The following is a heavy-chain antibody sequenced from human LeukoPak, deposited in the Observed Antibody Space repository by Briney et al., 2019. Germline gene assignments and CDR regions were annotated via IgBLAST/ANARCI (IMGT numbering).Heavy chain of an antibody. V-gene: IGHV4-39*01. CDR2: IYYSGST. CDR1: GGSISSSSYY. D-gene: IGHD2-2*01. CDR3: GIFMDVVPGSMS. Sequence: SETLSLTCTVSGGSISSSSYYWGWIRQPPGKGLEWIGSIYYSGSTHYNPSLKSRVTISVDTSKRQFSLKMNSMTAADTGVYYCGIFMDVVPGSMSWGLGTLVTVSS. J-gene: IGHJ4*02.